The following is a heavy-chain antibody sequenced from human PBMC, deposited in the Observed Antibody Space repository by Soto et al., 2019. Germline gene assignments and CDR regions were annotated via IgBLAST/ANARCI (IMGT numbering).Heavy chain of an antibody. J-gene: IGHJ4*02. Sequence: EVQLLESGGGLVQPGGSLRLSCAASGFTISTYAMSWVRQAPGEGLEWVSTISDNDGRTWYADPVKGRFTISRDNSKKSLYLQVNSLRAEDTAVYYCVKVWQQMNMVFDYWGQGTLVTVSS. CDR3: VKVWQQMNMVFDY. V-gene: IGHV3-23*01. CDR2: ISDNDGRT. CDR1: GFTISTYA. D-gene: IGHD6-13*01.